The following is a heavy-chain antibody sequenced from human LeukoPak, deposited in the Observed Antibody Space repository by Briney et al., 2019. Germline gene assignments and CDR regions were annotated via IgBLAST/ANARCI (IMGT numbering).Heavy chain of an antibody. CDR3: ARLADSSSWYSGYYFDY. CDR2: INHSGST. CDR1: GGSFSGYY. D-gene: IGHD6-13*01. V-gene: IGHV4-34*01. Sequence: KSSETLSPTCAVYGGSFSGYYWSWIRQPPGKGLEWIGEINHSGSTNYNPSLKSRVTISVDTSKNQFSLKLSSVTAADTAVYYCARLADSSSWYSGYYFDYWGQGTLVTVSS. J-gene: IGHJ4*02.